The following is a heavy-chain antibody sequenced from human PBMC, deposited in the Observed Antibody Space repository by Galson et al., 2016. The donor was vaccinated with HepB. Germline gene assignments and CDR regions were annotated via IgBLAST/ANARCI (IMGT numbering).Heavy chain of an antibody. CDR3: AKDLHDYVWGSHLYVYYGMDV. Sequence: SLRLSCAASGFTFSATGMHWVRQAPGKGLEWVAVIWHDGRDKDYADSVQGRFTVSRDNSKNTLYLQMNSLRTEDTALYFCAKDLHDYVWGSHLYVYYGMDVWGQGTTVTVYS. CDR1: GFTFSATG. J-gene: IGHJ6*02. CDR2: IWHDGRDK. D-gene: IGHD3-16*01. V-gene: IGHV3-33*06.